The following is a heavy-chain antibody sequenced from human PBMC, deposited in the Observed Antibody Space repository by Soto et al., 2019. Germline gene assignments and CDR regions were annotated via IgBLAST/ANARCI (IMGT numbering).Heavy chain of an antibody. CDR3: ARGRFIAYDLLTGYYYYYRMDV. J-gene: IGHJ6*02. CDR2: MNPNSGDT. V-gene: IGHV1-8*01. CDR1: GYTFTSYD. D-gene: IGHD3-9*01. Sequence: ASVKVSCKASGYTFTSYDINWVRQATGQGLEWMGWMNPNSGDTGYAQKFQGRVTMTRNTSISTAYMELSSLRSEDTAVYYCARGRFIAYDLLTGYYYYYRMDVWGQGTTVTVSS.